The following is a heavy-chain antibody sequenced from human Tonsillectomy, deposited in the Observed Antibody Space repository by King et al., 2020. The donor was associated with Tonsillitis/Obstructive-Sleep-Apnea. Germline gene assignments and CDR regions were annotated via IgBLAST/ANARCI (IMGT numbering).Heavy chain of an antibody. Sequence: VQLVESGGGVVQPGRSLRLSCAASGFTFSSYGMHWVRQAPGKGLDWVALTSYDGSIKYYSDSVKGRFTISRDNSNNTLYLQMNSLRAEDTAVYYCAKDEHGDYTDAFDIWGQGTIVTLSS. V-gene: IGHV3-30*18. CDR1: GFTFSSYG. D-gene: IGHD4-17*01. CDR3: AKDEHGDYTDAFDI. J-gene: IGHJ3*02. CDR2: TSYDGSIK.